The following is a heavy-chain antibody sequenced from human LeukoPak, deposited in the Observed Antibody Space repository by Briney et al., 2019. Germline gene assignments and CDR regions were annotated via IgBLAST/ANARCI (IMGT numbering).Heavy chain of an antibody. V-gene: IGHV4-39*01. Sequence: SETLSLTCTVSGRSIADTSYYWGWIRQSPGKGLEWIGRIYYSGKTYYNPSLTSRVTISVDTSKNQISLTLTSVTAADTSLYDCARHKQASSGWFISLDPWGQGTLVIVSS. J-gene: IGHJ5*02. CDR3: ARHKQASSGWFISLDP. CDR1: GRSIADTSYY. D-gene: IGHD6-19*01. CDR2: IYYSGKT.